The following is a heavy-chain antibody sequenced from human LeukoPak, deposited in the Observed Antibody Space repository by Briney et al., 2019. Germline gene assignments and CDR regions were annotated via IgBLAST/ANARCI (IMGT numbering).Heavy chain of an antibody. CDR2: INHSGST. J-gene: IGHJ5*02. V-gene: IGHV4-34*01. CDR3: ARMFRSSWYINWFDP. Sequence: NPSETLSLTCAVYGGSFSGYYWSWIRQPPGKGLEWIGEINHSGSTNYNPSLKSRLTISVDTSKNQFSLKLNFVTAADTAMYYCARMFRSSWYINWFDPWGQGTLVTVSS. D-gene: IGHD6-13*01. CDR1: GGSFSGYY.